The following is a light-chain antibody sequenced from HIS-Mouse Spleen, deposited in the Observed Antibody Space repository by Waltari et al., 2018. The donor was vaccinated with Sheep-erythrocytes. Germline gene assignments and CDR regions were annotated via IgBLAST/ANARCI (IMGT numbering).Light chain of an antibody. V-gene: IGLV4-69*01. CDR3: QTWGTGIHGGV. Sequence: QLVLTQSPSASASLGASVKLTCTLSSGHSSYAIAWHQQQPEKGPRYLMKLNSDGSHSKGDGIPDRFSGSSSGAERYLTFSGLQSEDEADYYCQTWGTGIHGGVFGGGTKLTVL. J-gene: IGLJ3*02. CDR1: SGHSSYA. CDR2: LNSDGSH.